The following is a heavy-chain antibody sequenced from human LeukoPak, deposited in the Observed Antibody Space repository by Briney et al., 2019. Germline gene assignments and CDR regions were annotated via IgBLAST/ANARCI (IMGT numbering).Heavy chain of an antibody. Sequence: GGSLRLSCAASGFTVSSNYMSWVRQAPGKGLKWVSVIYSGGSTYYADSVKGRFTISRDNSKNTLYLQMNSLRAEDTAVYYCAGSGNYYYGMDVWGQGTTVTVSS. CDR2: IYSGGST. V-gene: IGHV3-53*01. J-gene: IGHJ6*02. CDR1: GFTVSSNY. D-gene: IGHD3-10*01. CDR3: AGSGNYYYGMDV.